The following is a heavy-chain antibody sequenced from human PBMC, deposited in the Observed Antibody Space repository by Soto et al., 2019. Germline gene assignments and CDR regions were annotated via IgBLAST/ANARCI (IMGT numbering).Heavy chain of an antibody. CDR3: AKDTTPFWSGYPNWFDP. D-gene: IGHD3-3*01. V-gene: IGHV3-30*18. Sequence: QVQLVESGGGVVQPGRSLRLSCAASGFTFSSYGMHWVRQAPGKGLEWVAVISYDGSNKYYADSVKGRFTISRDNSKNTLYLQMNSLRAEDTAVYYCAKDTTPFWSGYPNWFDPWGQGTLVTVSS. J-gene: IGHJ5*02. CDR2: ISYDGSNK. CDR1: GFTFSSYG.